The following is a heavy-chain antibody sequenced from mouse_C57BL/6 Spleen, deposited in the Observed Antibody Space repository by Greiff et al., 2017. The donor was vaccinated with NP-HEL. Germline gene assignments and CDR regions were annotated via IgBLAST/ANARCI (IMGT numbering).Heavy chain of an antibody. CDR2: INPGSGGT. J-gene: IGHJ1*03. Sequence: VKLMESGAELVRPGTSVKVSCKASGYAFTNYLIEWVKQRPGQGLEWIGVINPGSGGTNYNEKFKGKATLTADKSSSTAYMQLSSLTSEDSAVYFCARGGGITTVVARYFDVWGTGTTVTVSS. D-gene: IGHD1-1*01. V-gene: IGHV1-54*01. CDR1: GYAFTNYL. CDR3: ARGGGITTVVARYFDV.